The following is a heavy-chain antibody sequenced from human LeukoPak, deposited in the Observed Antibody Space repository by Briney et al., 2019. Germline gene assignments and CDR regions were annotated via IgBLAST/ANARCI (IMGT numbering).Heavy chain of an antibody. CDR2: ISWNSGSI. CDR1: GFTFDDYA. CDR3: AKDTGLHGDYSFDY. J-gene: IGHJ4*02. D-gene: IGHD4-17*01. V-gene: IGHV3-9*03. Sequence: GRSLRLSCAASGFTFDDYAMHWVRQAPGKGLEWVSGISWNSGSIGYADSVEGRFTISRDNAKNSLYLQMNSLRAEDMALYYCAKDTGLHGDYSFDYWGQGTLVTVSS.